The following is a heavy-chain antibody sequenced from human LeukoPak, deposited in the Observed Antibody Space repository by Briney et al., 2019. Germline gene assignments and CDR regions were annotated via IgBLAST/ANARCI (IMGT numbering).Heavy chain of an antibody. D-gene: IGHD4-17*01. CDR1: GFTFSSYG. V-gene: IGHV3-33*01. J-gene: IGHJ4*02. CDR3: AREDLDYGDPVD. Sequence: PGGSLRLSCAASGFTFSSYGMHWVRQAPGKGLEWVAVIWYDGSNKYYADSVKGRFTISRDNAKNSLYLQMNSLRAEDTAVYYCAREDLDYGDPVDWGQGTLVTVSS. CDR2: IWYDGSNK.